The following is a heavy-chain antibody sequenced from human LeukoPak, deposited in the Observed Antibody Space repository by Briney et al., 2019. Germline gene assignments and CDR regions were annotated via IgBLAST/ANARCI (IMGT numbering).Heavy chain of an antibody. CDR2: ISTTEST. J-gene: IGHJ4*02. V-gene: IGHV4-4*09. Sequence: PSETLSLTCTVSGVSISAYSWGWIRQPPGKGLEWIGCISTTESTDYNPSLNSRVTISVDTSKNQFSLKLNFVTAADAAVYYCARVVPSGGYYRTGPFDNWGQGTLAAVPS. CDR1: GVSISAYS. D-gene: IGHD3-22*01. CDR3: ARVVPSGGYYRTGPFDN.